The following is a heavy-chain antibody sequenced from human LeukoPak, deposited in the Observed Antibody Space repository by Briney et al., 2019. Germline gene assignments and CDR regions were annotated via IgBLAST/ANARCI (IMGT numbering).Heavy chain of an antibody. CDR2: IYYSGST. CDR1: GGSISSSSYY. Sequence: PSETLSLTCTVSGGSISSSSYYWGWIRQPPGRGLEWIGSIYYSGSTYYNPSLKSRVTISVDTSKNHFSLKLSSVTAADTAVYYCARMGEYCSSTSCFNWFDPWGQGTLVTVSS. J-gene: IGHJ5*02. CDR3: ARMGEYCSSTSCFNWFDP. D-gene: IGHD2-2*01. V-gene: IGHV4-39*07.